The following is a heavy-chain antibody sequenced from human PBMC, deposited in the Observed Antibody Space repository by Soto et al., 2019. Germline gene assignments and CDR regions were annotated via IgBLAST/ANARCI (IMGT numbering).Heavy chain of an antibody. Sequence: EVQLLESGGGLVQPGGSLRLSCAASGFTFSSYAMSWVRQAPGKGLEWVSAISGSGGTTYYADSVKGRFTFSRDNSKNTLYLQMTSLRAEDTDVYYCAKTANGWFSAFDIWGQGTMVTVSS. CDR2: ISGSGGTT. CDR1: GFTFSSYA. J-gene: IGHJ3*02. D-gene: IGHD6-19*01. V-gene: IGHV3-23*01. CDR3: AKTANGWFSAFDI.